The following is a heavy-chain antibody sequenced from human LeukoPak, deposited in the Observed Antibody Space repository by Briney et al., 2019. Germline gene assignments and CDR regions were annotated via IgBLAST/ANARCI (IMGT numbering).Heavy chain of an antibody. CDR2: IRYDGSNK. D-gene: IGHD5-24*01. Sequence: GFLRLSCAASGFTFSSYGMHWVRQAPGKGLEWVAFIRYDGSNKYYADSVKGRFTISRDNSKNTLYLQMNSLRAEDTAVYYCAKDREDGYLIPGGYWGQGTLVTVSS. V-gene: IGHV3-30*02. J-gene: IGHJ4*02. CDR3: AKDREDGYLIPGGY. CDR1: GFTFSSYG.